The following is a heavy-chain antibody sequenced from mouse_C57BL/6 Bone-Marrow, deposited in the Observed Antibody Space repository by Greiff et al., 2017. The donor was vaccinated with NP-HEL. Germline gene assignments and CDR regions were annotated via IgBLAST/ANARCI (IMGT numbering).Heavy chain of an antibody. CDR3: ARMRIYFDY. J-gene: IGHJ2*01. CDR1: GYTFTSYW. CDR2: IDPSDSYT. Sequence: QVQLQQPGAELVMRGASVKLSCKASGYTFTSYWMHWVKQRPGQGLEWIGEIDPSDSYTNYNQKFKGKSTLTVDKSSSTAYMQLSSLTSEDSAVYYCARMRIYFDYWGQGTTLTVSS. V-gene: IGHV1-69*01.